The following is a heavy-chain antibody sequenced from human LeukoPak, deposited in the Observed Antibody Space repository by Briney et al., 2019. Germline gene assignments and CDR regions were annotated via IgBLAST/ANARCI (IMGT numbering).Heavy chain of an antibody. CDR3: AKGSDYFWSAIQYHFDY. CDR2: ISAGGGST. J-gene: IGHJ4*02. D-gene: IGHD3-3*01. CDR1: GFTFGTYA. V-gene: IGHV3-23*01. Sequence: GGSLRLSCAASGFTFGTYALSWVRPAPGKGLEWVSTISAGGGSTYYADSAKGRFTISREDSKNTLFLQMNSLRAEDTAVYYCAKGSDYFWSAIQYHFDYWGQGTLVAVSS.